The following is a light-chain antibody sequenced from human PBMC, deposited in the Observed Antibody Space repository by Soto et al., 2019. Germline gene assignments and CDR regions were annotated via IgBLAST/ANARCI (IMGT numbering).Light chain of an antibody. Sequence: QSALTQPRSVSGSPGQSVTISCTGTSSDVGTYDFVSWYQQHPGKAPRLMIFDVSERPSGVPDRFSGSKSGNTASLTISGLQAEDDADYYCCLYAGTFYVFGTGTKLTVL. V-gene: IGLV2-11*01. J-gene: IGLJ1*01. CDR1: SSDVGTYDF. CDR3: CLYAGTFYV. CDR2: DVS.